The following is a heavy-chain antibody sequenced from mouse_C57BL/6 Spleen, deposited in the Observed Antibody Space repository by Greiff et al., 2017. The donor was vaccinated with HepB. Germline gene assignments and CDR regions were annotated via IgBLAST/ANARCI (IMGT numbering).Heavy chain of an antibody. D-gene: IGHD2-5*01. CDR2: IYPGDGDT. V-gene: IGHV1-82*01. CDR1: GYAFSSSW. Sequence: QVQLQQSGPELVKPGASVKISCKASGYAFSSSWMNWVKQRPGKGLEWIGRIYPGDGDTNYNGKFKGKATLTADKSSSTAYMQLSSLTSEDSAVYFCAQGYSNFPFDYWGQGTTLTVSS. CDR3: AQGYSNFPFDY. J-gene: IGHJ2*01.